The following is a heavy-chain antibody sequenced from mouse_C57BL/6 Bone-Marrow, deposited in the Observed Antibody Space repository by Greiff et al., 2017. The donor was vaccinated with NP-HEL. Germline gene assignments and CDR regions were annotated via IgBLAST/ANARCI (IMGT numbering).Heavy chain of an antibody. CDR1: GYAFTNYL. Sequence: QVQLQQSGAELVRPGTSVKVSCKASGYAFTNYLIEWVKQRPGQGLEWIGVINPGSGGTNYNEKFKGKATLTADKSSSTAYMQRSSLTSEASAVYFCERRRRIPRGGYFDVWGTGTTVTVSS. V-gene: IGHV1-54*01. CDR2: INPGSGGT. CDR3: ERRRRIPRGGYFDV. J-gene: IGHJ1*03.